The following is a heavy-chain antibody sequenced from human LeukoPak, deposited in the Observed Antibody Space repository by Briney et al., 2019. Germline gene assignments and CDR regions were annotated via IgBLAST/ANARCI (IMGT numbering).Heavy chain of an antibody. CDR2: IYYSGST. J-gene: IGHJ4*02. CDR3: ARGFGSSYYGVFDY. CDR1: GGSISSYC. Sequence: SETLSLTCTVSGGSISSYCWSWIRQPPGKGLEWIGYIYYSGSTNYNPSLKSRVTISVDTSKNQFSLKLSSVTAADTAVYYCARGFGSSYYGVFDYWGQGTLVTVSS. V-gene: IGHV4-59*01. D-gene: IGHD3-22*01.